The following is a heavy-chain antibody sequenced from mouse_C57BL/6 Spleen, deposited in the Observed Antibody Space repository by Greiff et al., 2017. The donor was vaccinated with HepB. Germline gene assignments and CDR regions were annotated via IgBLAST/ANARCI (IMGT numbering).Heavy chain of an antibody. CDR1: GYTFTSYW. CDR3: AREHYDYDVAY. V-gene: IGHV1-55*01. J-gene: IGHJ3*01. D-gene: IGHD2-4*01. CDR2: IYPGSGST. Sequence: QVQLQQPGAELVKPGASVKMSCKASGYTFTSYWITWVKQRPGQGLEWIGDIYPGSGSTNYNEKFKSKATLTVDTSSGTAYMQLSSLTSEDSAVYYCAREHYDYDVAYWGQGTLVTVSA.